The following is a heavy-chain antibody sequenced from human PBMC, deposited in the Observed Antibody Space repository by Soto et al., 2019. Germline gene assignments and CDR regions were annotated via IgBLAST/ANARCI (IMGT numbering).Heavy chain of an antibody. CDR1: GGSISSSSYY. CDR3: ASYPASDYYYMDV. Sequence: SETLSLTCTVSGGSISSSSYYWGWIRQPPGKGLEWIGSIYYSGSTYYNPSLKSRVTISVDTSKNQFSLKLSSVTAADTAVYYCASYPASDYYYMDVWGKGTTVTVSS. D-gene: IGHD3-10*01. J-gene: IGHJ6*03. CDR2: IYYSGST. V-gene: IGHV4-39*01.